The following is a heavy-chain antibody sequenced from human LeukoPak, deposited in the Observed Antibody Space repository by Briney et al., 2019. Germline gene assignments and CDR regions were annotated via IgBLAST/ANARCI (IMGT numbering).Heavy chain of an antibody. J-gene: IGHJ4*02. V-gene: IGHV5-51*01. Sequence: PGESLKISCKGSGYSFTSYWIGWVRQMPGKGPEWMGIIYPGDSDTRYSPSFQGQVTISADKSISTAYLQWSSLKASDTAMYYCARLPLREDYAEWGYYFDYWGQGTLVTVSS. CDR1: GYSFTSYW. CDR2: IYPGDSDT. CDR3: ARLPLREDYAEWGYYFDY. D-gene: IGHD4-17*01.